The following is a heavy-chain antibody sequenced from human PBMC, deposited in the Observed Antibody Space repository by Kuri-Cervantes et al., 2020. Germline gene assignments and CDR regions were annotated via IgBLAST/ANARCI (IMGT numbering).Heavy chain of an antibody. V-gene: IGHV4-39*07. CDR3: AREDYSSSSGGMDV. Sequence: SETLSLTCTVSGGSISSRGYYWGWIRQPPGKGLEWIGSIYSSGSTYYNPSLKSRVTISVDTSKNQFSLKLSSVTAANTAVYYCAREDYSSSSGGMDVWGQGTTVTVSS. D-gene: IGHD6-6*01. CDR1: GGSISSRGYY. J-gene: IGHJ6*02. CDR2: IYSSGST.